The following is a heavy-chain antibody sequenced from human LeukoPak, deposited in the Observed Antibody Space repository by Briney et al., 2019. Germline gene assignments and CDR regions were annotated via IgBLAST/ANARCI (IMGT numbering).Heavy chain of an antibody. CDR1: GFTFSSYG. Sequence: GGSLRLSCAASGFTFSSYGMHWVRQAPGKGLEWVAVISYDGSNKYYADSVKGRFTISRDNSKNTLYLQMNSLRAEDTAVYYCAHPQVAYYYGSGSSWDAFDIWGQGTMVTVSS. J-gene: IGHJ3*02. V-gene: IGHV3-30*03. CDR3: AHPQVAYYYGSGSSWDAFDI. CDR2: ISYDGSNK. D-gene: IGHD3-10*01.